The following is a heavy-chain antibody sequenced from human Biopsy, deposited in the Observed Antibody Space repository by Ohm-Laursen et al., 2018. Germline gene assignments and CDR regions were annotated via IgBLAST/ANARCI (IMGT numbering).Heavy chain of an antibody. V-gene: IGHV1-18*01. CDR3: ARGEVTFGELIVSLDS. D-gene: IGHD3-16*02. CDR1: GYTFISYS. J-gene: IGHJ4*02. Sequence: ASENVSCKVSGYTFISYSINWVRHAPGQGLEWMGWMRPLNGDTKYGQKFQDRVTMTTDTSTSTVYMELTSLRSDDTAVYYCARGEVTFGELIVSLDSWGQGTLVTVSS. CDR2: MRPLNGDT.